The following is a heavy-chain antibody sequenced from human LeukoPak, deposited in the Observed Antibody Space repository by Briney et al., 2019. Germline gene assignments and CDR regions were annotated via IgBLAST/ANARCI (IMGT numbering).Heavy chain of an antibody. CDR3: ARDRSSGYYSDAFDI. CDR2: TYYTGST. CDR1: GGSISSKTYN. D-gene: IGHD3-22*01. V-gene: IGHV4-39*07. J-gene: IGHJ3*02. Sequence: PSETLSLTCSISGGSISSKTYNWGWIRQPPGKGREWIGSTYYTGSTHYNPSLNSRVTISVDTSKNQLSLKLTSVTAADMAVYYCARDRSSGYYSDAFDIWGQGTMVTVSS.